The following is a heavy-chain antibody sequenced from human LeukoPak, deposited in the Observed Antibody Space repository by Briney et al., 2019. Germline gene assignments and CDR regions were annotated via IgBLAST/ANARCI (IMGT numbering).Heavy chain of an antibody. Sequence: PGGSLRLSCAASGFTFDDYAMHWVRQAPGKGLEWVSGISWNSGSIGYADSVKGRFTISRDNAKTSLYLQMNSLRAEDTALYYCAKGRVVSHFDYWGQGTLVTVSS. CDR2: ISWNSGSI. CDR3: AKGRVVSHFDY. CDR1: GFTFDDYA. J-gene: IGHJ4*02. V-gene: IGHV3-9*01. D-gene: IGHD3-3*01.